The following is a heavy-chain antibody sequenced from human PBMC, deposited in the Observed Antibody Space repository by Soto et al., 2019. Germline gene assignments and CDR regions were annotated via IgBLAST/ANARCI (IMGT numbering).Heavy chain of an antibody. J-gene: IGHJ4*02. V-gene: IGHV4-30-2*01. Sequence: PSETLSLTCTVSGDSIRSYNWSWLRQPPGKALEWIGYIYHSGSTYYNPSLKSRVTISVDRSKNQFSLNLSSVTAADTAVYYCARGMTTVTTYDYWGQGTLVTVSS. CDR2: IYHSGST. D-gene: IGHD4-4*01. CDR1: GDSIRSYN. CDR3: ARGMTTVTTYDY.